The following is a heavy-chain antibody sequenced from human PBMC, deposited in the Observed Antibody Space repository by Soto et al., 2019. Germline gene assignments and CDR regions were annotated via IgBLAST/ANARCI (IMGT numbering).Heavy chain of an antibody. CDR3: ARLEGQVAATPGYYYGMDV. CDR1: GGSISSSSYY. J-gene: IGHJ6*02. D-gene: IGHD2-15*01. CDR2: IYYSGST. Sequence: SETLSLTCTVSGGSISSSSYYWGWIRQPPGKGLEWIGSIYYSGSTYYNPSLKSRVTISVDTSKNQFSLKLSSVTAADTAVYYCARLEGQVAATPGYYYGMDVWGQGTTDTVSS. V-gene: IGHV4-39*01.